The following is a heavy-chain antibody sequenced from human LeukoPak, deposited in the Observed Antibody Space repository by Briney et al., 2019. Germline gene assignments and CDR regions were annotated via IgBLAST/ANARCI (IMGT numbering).Heavy chain of an antibody. CDR2: IYYSGST. J-gene: IGHJ5*02. Sequence: PSETLSLTCTVSGGSISSGGYYWSWIRQHPGTGLEWIGYIYYSGSTYYNPSLKSRVTISVDTSKNQFSLKLSSVTAADTAVYYCARGAQYSSSWQDNWFDPWGQGTLVTVSS. V-gene: IGHV4-31*03. CDR3: ARGAQYSSSWQDNWFDP. CDR1: GGSISSGGYY. D-gene: IGHD6-13*01.